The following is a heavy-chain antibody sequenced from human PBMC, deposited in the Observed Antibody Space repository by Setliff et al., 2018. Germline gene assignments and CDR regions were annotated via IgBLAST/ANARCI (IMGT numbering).Heavy chain of an antibody. Sequence: PSETLSLTCTVSDDSIRSRHYYWSWIRQPAGKGLEWLGQLYTSWSTNYNPSLNGRATLSIDASKRQFSLKLTSVTAADTAVYYCARMSGFQYMDVWGKGTTVTVSS. CDR1: DDSIRSRHYY. CDR3: ARMSGFQYMDV. J-gene: IGHJ6*03. D-gene: IGHD3-3*01. V-gene: IGHV4-61*09. CDR2: LYTSWST.